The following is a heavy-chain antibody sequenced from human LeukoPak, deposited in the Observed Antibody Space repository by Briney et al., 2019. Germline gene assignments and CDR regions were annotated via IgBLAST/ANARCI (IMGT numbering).Heavy chain of an antibody. CDR1: GYTFTSYG. CDR3: ARVAWVTEYYDFWSGYSLDAFDI. J-gene: IGHJ3*02. V-gene: IGHV1-18*01. Sequence: ASVKVSCKASGYTFTSYGISWVRQAPGQGLEWMGWISAYNGNTNYAQKLQGRVTMTTDTSTSTAYMELRSLRSDDTAVYYCARVAWVTEYYDFWSGYSLDAFDIWGQGTMVTVSS. D-gene: IGHD3-3*01. CDR2: ISAYNGNT.